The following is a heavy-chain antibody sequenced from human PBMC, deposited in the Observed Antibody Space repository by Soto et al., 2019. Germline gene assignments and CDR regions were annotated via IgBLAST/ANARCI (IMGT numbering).Heavy chain of an antibody. Sequence: GGSLRLSCAASGFTFSSYWMSWVRQAPGKGLEWVANIKQDGSEKYYVDSVKGRFTISRDNAKNSLYLQMNSLRAEDTAVYYCARVAGDSSGYYDAFDIWGQGTMVTVSS. J-gene: IGHJ3*02. CDR1: GFTFSSYW. V-gene: IGHV3-7*01. CDR3: ARVAGDSSGYYDAFDI. D-gene: IGHD3-22*01. CDR2: IKQDGSEK.